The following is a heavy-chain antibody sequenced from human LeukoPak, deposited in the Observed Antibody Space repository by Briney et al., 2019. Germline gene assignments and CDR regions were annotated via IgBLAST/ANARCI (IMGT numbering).Heavy chain of an antibody. CDR2: TSASGAST. D-gene: IGHD4-23*01. CDR3: AKRSDYGGNWNYFDY. CDR1: GFTFSSYG. Sequence: GGSLRLSCAASGFTFSSYGMSWVRQAPGKGLEWVSATSASGASTYYADSVKGRFTISRDNSKNTLYPQMNSLRAEDTAVYYCAKRSDYGGNWNYFDYWGQGTLVTVSS. V-gene: IGHV3-23*01. J-gene: IGHJ4*02.